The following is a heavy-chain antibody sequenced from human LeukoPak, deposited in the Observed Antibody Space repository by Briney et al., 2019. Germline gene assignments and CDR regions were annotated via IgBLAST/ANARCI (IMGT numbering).Heavy chain of an antibody. V-gene: IGHV3-48*01. D-gene: IGHD3-22*01. CDR1: GFTFSSYS. Sequence: GGSLRLSCAASGFTFSSYSMNWVRQAPGKGLEWVSYISSSSSTIYYADSVKGRFTISRDNAKNSLYLQMNSLRAEDTAVYYCARGPVYYDSSGYPRGEGQDYYYYYYMDVWGKGTTVTVSS. J-gene: IGHJ6*03. CDR2: ISSSSSTI. CDR3: ARGPVYYDSSGYPRGEGQDYYYYYYMDV.